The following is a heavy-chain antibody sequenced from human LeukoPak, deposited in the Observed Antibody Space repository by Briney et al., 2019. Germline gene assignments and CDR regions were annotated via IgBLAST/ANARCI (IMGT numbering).Heavy chain of an antibody. CDR2: IYSSGST. Sequence: SETLSLTCIVSGGSISSYYWSWIRQPPGKGLESIGYIYSSGSTNSNPSLKSRVTISVDTSKSQFSLKMTSVTAADTAVYYCARQGSGGRAFDIWGQGTMVTVSS. V-gene: IGHV4-59*08. CDR3: ARQGSGGRAFDI. D-gene: IGHD1-26*01. J-gene: IGHJ3*02. CDR1: GGSISSYY.